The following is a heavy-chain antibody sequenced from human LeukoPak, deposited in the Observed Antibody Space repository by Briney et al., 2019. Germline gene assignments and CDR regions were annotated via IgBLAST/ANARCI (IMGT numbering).Heavy chain of an antibody. V-gene: IGHV3-21*01. CDR2: ISSSSSYI. J-gene: IGHJ4*02. CDR3: AREERAG. CDR1: GFTFGRYW. Sequence: GGSLRLSCAASGFTFGRYWMSWVRQAPGKGLEWVSSISSSSSYIYYADSVKGRFTISRDNAKNSLYLQMNSLRAEDTAVYYCAREERAGWGQGTLVTVSS.